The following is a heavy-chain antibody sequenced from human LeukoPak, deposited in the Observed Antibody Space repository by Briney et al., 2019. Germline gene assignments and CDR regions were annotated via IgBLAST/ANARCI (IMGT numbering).Heavy chain of an antibody. CDR3: AREGDILTGYSYFDC. Sequence: GGSLRLSCAASGFTFSKYAMSWVRQAPGKGLEWVSAIRGTGGNTYYAHSVKGPFTISRDNSKSTLFLQMNSLRAEDTAVYYCAREGDILTGYSYFDCWGQGTLVTVSS. CDR1: GFTFSKYA. CDR2: IRGTGGNT. V-gene: IGHV3-23*01. D-gene: IGHD3-9*01. J-gene: IGHJ4*02.